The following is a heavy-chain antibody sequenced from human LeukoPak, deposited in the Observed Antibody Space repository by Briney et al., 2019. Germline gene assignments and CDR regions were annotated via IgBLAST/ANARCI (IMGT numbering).Heavy chain of an antibody. CDR2: IWSNGINR. CDR3: VKERGPFDGFDV. CDR1: GFSFSNYG. Sequence: TGGSLRLSCAASGFSFSNYGMHWVRQAPAKGLEWVAVIWSNGINRYYADSVKGRFTFSRDNSKNTPSLQMNSLRDEDTAVYYCVKERGPFDGFDVWGQGTMVTVSS. J-gene: IGHJ3*01. V-gene: IGHV3-33*06.